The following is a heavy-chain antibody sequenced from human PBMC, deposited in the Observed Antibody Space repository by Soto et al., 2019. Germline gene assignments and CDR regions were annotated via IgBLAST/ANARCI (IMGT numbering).Heavy chain of an antibody. J-gene: IGHJ6*02. Sequence: QVQLVQSGAEVKQPGSSVKVSCKASGGTFSSYAISWVRQAPGQGLEWMGGIIPIFGTANYAQKFQGRVTITADESTSTAYMELSSLRSEDTAVYYCARAKRYDFWSGYYHYYYGMDVWGQGTTVTVSS. V-gene: IGHV1-69*01. CDR2: IIPIFGTA. CDR3: ARAKRYDFWSGYYHYYYGMDV. D-gene: IGHD3-3*01. CDR1: GGTFSSYA.